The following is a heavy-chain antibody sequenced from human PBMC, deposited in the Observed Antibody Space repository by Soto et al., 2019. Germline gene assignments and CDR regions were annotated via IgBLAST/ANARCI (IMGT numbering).Heavy chain of an antibody. D-gene: IGHD3-3*01. Sequence: SETLSLTCAVYGGSFSGYYWSWIRQPPGKGLEWIGEINHSGSTNYNPSLKSRVTISVDTSKNQFSLKLSSVTAADTAVYYCARGGNFPRTIFGAQLIDYWGQGTLVTVSS. J-gene: IGHJ4*02. V-gene: IGHV4-34*01. CDR3: ARGGNFPRTIFGAQLIDY. CDR2: INHSGST. CDR1: GGSFSGYY.